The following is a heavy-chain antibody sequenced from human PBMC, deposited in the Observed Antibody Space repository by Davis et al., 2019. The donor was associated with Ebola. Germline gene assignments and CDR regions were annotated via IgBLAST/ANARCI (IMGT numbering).Heavy chain of an antibody. CDR2: IYYSGST. J-gene: IGHJ6*02. D-gene: IGHD3-10*01. CDR1: GGSISNTNYY. CDR3: ARGASGVYYYGSGSYFAMDV. V-gene: IGHV4-39*02. Sequence: SETLSLTCTVSGGSISNTNYYWDWIRQPPGKGLEWIGSIYYSGSTYYNPSLGSRVTISVDTSRQHFSLRLNSVTAADTAVYYCARGASGVYYYGSGSYFAMDVWGQGTTVTVSS.